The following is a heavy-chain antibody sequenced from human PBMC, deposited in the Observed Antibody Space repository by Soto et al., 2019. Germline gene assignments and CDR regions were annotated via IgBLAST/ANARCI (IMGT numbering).Heavy chain of an antibody. CDR3: ASDVGLFAP. CDR1: GYTFTNYA. D-gene: IGHD1-26*01. V-gene: IGHV1-3*01. Sequence: ASVKVSCKASGYTFTNYAMHWVRQAPGQRLEWMGWINAGNGNTKYSQKFQGRVTITRDTSASTAYMELSSLRFDDTAVYYCASDVGLFAPRGHRILVIVSS. CDR2: INAGNGNT. J-gene: IGHJ5*02.